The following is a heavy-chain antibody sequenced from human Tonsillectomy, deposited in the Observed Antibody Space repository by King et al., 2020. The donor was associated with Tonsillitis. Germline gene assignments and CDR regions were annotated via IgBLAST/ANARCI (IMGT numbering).Heavy chain of an antibody. CDR3: ARGWELLRYDAFDI. J-gene: IGHJ3*02. CDR1: GGSISSGGYS. CDR2: IYYSGST. Sequence: QLQESGPGLVKPSQTLSLTCAVSGGSISSGGYSWSWIRQPPGKGLEWIGYIYYSGSTYYNPSLKSRVTISVDTSKNQFSLKLSSVTAADTAVYYCARGWELLRYDAFDIWGQGTMVTVSS. D-gene: IGHD1-26*01. V-gene: IGHV4-30-4*07.